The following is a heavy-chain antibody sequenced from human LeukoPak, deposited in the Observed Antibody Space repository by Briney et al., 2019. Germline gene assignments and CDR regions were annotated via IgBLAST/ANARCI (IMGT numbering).Heavy chain of an antibody. V-gene: IGHV1-18*01. J-gene: IGHJ3*02. CDR1: GGTFSSYA. CDR2: ISAYNGNT. CDR3: ARGLQENLAWLKAFSAFDI. Sequence: ASVKVSCKASGGTFSSYAISWVRQAPGQGLEWMGWISAYNGNTNYAEKLQGRVTMTTDTSTSTAYMELRSLRSDDTALYFCARGLQENLAWLKAFSAFDIWGPGTMVTVSS. D-gene: IGHD5-24*01.